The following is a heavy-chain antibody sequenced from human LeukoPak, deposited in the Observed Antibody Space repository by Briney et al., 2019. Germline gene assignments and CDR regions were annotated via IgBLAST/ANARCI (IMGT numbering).Heavy chain of an antibody. CDR1: GGSLSGYY. J-gene: IGHJ6*03. CDR2: IHYSGAT. CDR3: ATEAARPNYYYYYMDV. V-gene: IGHV4-34*01. Sequence: SETLSLTCAVYGGSLSGYYWSWIRQPPGKGLEWIGEIHYSGATNYGPSLKSRATISADMSNNRLSLRLTSVTAADTAVYYCATEAARPNYYYYYMDVWGKGTTVTVSS. D-gene: IGHD6-6*01.